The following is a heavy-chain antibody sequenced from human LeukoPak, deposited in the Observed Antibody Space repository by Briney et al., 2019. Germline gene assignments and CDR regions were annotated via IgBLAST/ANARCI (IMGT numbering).Heavy chain of an antibody. Sequence: GGSLRLSCAASGFTFSSYGMHWVRQAPGKGLEWVAVISYDGSNKYYADSVKGRFTISRDNSKNTLYLQMNSLRAEDTAAYYCARRSEGSSFDYWGQGTLVTVSS. CDR3: ARRSEGSSFDY. CDR1: GFTFSSYG. J-gene: IGHJ4*02. CDR2: ISYDGSNK. D-gene: IGHD6-6*01. V-gene: IGHV3-30*03.